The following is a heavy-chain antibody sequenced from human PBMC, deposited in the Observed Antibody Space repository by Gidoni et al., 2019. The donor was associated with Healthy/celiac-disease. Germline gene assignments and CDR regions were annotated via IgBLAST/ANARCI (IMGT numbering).Heavy chain of an antibody. CDR2: INHSGST. CDR1: GGSFSGYY. V-gene: IGHV4-34*01. Sequence: QVQLQQWGAGLLKPSETLSLTCAVYGGSFSGYYWSWIRQPPGKGLEWIGEINHSGSTNYNPPLKSRVTISVDTSKNQFSLKLSSVTAADTAVYYCARSQWIQLWFSRGWFDPWGQGTLVTVSS. J-gene: IGHJ5*02. CDR3: ARSQWIQLWFSRGWFDP. D-gene: IGHD5-18*01.